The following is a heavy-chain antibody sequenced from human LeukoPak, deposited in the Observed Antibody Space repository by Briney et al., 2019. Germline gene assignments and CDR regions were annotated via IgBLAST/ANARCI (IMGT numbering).Heavy chain of an antibody. D-gene: IGHD5-12*01. CDR3: AKAYAGYVPFDY. V-gene: IGHV3-66*01. CDR1: GFTVSSNY. CDR2: IYSGGST. Sequence: GGSLRLSCAASGFTVSSNYMSWVRQAPGKGLEWVSVIYSGGSTYYADSVKGRFTISRDNSKNTLYLQMNSLRAEDTAVYYCAKAYAGYVPFDYWGQGTLVTVSS. J-gene: IGHJ4*02.